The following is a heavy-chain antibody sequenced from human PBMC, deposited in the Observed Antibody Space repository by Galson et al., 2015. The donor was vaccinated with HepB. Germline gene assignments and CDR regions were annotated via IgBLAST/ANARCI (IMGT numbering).Heavy chain of an antibody. CDR2: INAGSGDT. D-gene: IGHD2-2*01. V-gene: IGHV1-3*01. Sequence: SVKVSCKASGYTFTNYAVHWVRQAPGQRLDWMGWINAGSGDTEYSQKFQGRVTITSDTSASTAYMELSSLRSEDTAVFYCARGDEITSLSFDYWGQGTLVTASS. CDR1: GYTFTNYA. J-gene: IGHJ4*02. CDR3: ARGDEITSLSFDY.